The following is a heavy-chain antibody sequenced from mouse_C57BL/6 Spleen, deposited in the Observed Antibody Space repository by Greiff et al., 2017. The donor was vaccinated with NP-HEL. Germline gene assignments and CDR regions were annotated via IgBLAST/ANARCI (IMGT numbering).Heavy chain of an antibody. CDR1: GYTFTDYE. V-gene: IGHV1-15*01. Sequence: QVQLKQSGAELERPGASVTLSCKASGYTFTDYEMHWVKQTPVHGLEWIGAIDPETGGTAYNQKFKGKAILTADKSSSTAYMELRSLTSEDSAVYYWTREAAQRAYFDYWGQGTTLTVSS. J-gene: IGHJ2*01. CDR2: IDPETGGT. CDR3: TREAAQRAYFDY. D-gene: IGHD6-1*01.